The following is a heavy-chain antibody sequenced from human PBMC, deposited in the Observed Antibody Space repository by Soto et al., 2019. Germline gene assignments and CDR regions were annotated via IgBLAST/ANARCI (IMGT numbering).Heavy chain of an antibody. D-gene: IGHD3-3*01. CDR3: ARAGITIFGNYYYYMDV. CDR1: GYTFTSYY. Sequence: QVQLVQSGAEVKKPGASVKVSCKASGYTFTSYYMHWVRQAPGQGLEWMGIINPSGGSTSYAQKFQGRVTMTRDTSTRTVYMELSSLRSEDTAVYYCARAGITIFGNYYYYMDVWGKGTTVTVSS. V-gene: IGHV1-46*03. J-gene: IGHJ6*03. CDR2: INPSGGST.